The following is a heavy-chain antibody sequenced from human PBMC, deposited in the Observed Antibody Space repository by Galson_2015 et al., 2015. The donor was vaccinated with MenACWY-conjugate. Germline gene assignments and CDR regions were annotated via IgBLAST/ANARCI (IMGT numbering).Heavy chain of an antibody. CDR1: GYTLTELS. V-gene: IGHV1-24*01. J-gene: IGHJ5*02. Sequence: CKVSGYTLTELSMHWVRQAPGKGLEWMGGFDPEDGETIYAQKFQGRVTMTEDTSTDTAYMELSSLRSEDTAVYYCATLHSGSGSYYNAWFDPWGQGTLVTVSS. CDR3: ATLHSGSGSYYNAWFDP. CDR2: FDPEDGET. D-gene: IGHD3-10*01.